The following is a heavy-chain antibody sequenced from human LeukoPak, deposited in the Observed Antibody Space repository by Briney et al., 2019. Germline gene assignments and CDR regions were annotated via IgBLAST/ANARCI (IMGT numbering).Heavy chain of an antibody. CDR1: GGSISSSSYY. V-gene: IGHV4-39*07. CDR2: IYYSGST. CDR3: ARDRRKIVATFDY. Sequence: SETLSLTCTVSGGSISSSSYYWGWIRQPPGKGLEWIGSIYYSGSTYYNPSLKSRVTISVDTSKNQFSLKLSSVTAADTAVYYCARDRRKIVATFDYWGQGTLVTVS. D-gene: IGHD5-12*01. J-gene: IGHJ4*02.